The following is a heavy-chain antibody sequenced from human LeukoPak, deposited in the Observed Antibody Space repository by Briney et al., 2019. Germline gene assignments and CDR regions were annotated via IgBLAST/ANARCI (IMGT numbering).Heavy chain of an antibody. D-gene: IGHD6-19*01. CDR2: ITSSGNTI. J-gene: IGHJ3*02. CDR1: GFTFSSYE. Sequence: GGSLRPSCAASGFTFSSYEMNWVRQAPGKGLEWVSYITSSGNTIYYADSVKGRFTISRDNAKNSLYLQMNSLRAEDTAIYYCARDSVAGSQDAFDIWGQGTMVTVSS. V-gene: IGHV3-48*03. CDR3: ARDSVAGSQDAFDI.